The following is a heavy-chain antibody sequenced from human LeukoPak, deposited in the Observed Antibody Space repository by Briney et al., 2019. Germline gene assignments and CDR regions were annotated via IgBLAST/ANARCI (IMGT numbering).Heavy chain of an antibody. V-gene: IGHV3-21*01. CDR2: ISSSSSYI. Sequence: PGGSLRLSCAASGFTFSSYTMNWVRQAPGKGLEWVSSISSSSSYIYYADSVKGRFTISRDNAKNSLYLQMNSLRAEDTAVYYCARDHSGRFAYWGQGTLVTVSS. CDR1: GFTFSSYT. D-gene: IGHD6-19*01. J-gene: IGHJ4*02. CDR3: ARDHSGRFAY.